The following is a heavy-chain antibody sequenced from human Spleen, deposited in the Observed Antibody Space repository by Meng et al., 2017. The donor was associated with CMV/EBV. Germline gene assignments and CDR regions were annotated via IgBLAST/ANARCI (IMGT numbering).Heavy chain of an antibody. J-gene: IGHJ4*02. CDR2: ISSSSSYI. Sequence: GESLKISCAASGFTFSEYAMTWVRQAPGKGLEWVSSISSSSSYIYYADSVKGRFTISRDNAKNSLYLQMNSLRAEDTAVYYCAGGPYYYDSSGYSYWGQGTLVTVSS. D-gene: IGHD3-22*01. V-gene: IGHV3-21*01. CDR1: GFTFSEYA. CDR3: AGGPYYYDSSGYSY.